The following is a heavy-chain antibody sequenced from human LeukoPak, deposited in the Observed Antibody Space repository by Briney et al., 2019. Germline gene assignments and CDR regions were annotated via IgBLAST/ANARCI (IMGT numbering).Heavy chain of an antibody. J-gene: IGHJ4*02. V-gene: IGHV1-69*04. CDR2: IIPILGIA. CDR1: GGTFSSYA. Sequence: ASVKVSCKASGGTFSSYAISWVRQAPGQGLEWMGRIIPILGIANYAQKFQGRVTITADKSTSTAYMELNSLRAEDTAVYYCAHWVAGDDFDYWGQGTLVTVSS. D-gene: IGHD2-15*01. CDR3: AHWVAGDDFDY.